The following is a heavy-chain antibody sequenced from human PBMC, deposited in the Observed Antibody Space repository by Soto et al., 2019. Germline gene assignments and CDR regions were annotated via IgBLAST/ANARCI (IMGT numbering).Heavy chain of an antibody. CDR2: INIDGSTT. V-gene: IGHV3-74*01. CDR3: VRIRRGDGYTFGY. Sequence: EVQLVESGGVSVQPGGSLRLSCAASGFSLSNYWMHWVRQAPGKGLVWVSRINIDGSTTTYADSVKGRFTISRDNAKNTLYLQMNSLRDEDTAVYYCVRIRRGDGYTFGYWGQGTLVIVSS. CDR1: GFSLSNYW. J-gene: IGHJ4*02. D-gene: IGHD5-12*01.